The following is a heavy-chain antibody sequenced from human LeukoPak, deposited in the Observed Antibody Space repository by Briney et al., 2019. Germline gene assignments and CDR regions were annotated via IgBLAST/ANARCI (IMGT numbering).Heavy chain of an antibody. CDR1: GFTFSSYA. Sequence: GGSLRLSCAASGFTFSSYAMSWVRQAPGKGLEWVSAISGSGGSTYYADSVKGRFTISRDNSKNTLYLQMNSLRAEDTAVYYCAKMGDDYYDSSGYNYWGQGTLVTVSS. V-gene: IGHV3-23*01. D-gene: IGHD3-22*01. CDR2: ISGSGGST. CDR3: AKMGDDYYDSSGYNY. J-gene: IGHJ4*02.